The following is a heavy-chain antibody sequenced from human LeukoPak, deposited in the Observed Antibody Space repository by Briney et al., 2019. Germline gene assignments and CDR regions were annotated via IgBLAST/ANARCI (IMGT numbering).Heavy chain of an antibody. Sequence: PGGSLRLSCAASGFTFSSYEMNWVRQAPGKGLEWVSYISSSGSTIYYADSVKGRLTISRDNAKNSLYPQMNSLRAEDTAVYYCAELGITMIGGVWGKGTTVTISS. J-gene: IGHJ6*04. CDR2: ISSSGSTI. V-gene: IGHV3-48*03. D-gene: IGHD3-10*02. CDR3: AELGITMIGGV. CDR1: GFTFSSYE.